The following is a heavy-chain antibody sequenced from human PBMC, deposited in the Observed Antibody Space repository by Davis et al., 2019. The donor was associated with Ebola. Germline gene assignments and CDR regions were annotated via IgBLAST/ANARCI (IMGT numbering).Heavy chain of an antibody. D-gene: IGHD3-10*01. J-gene: IGHJ4*02. Sequence: ASVKVSCKVSGYTLTELSMHWVRQAPGKGLEWMGGFDPEDGETIYAQKFQGRVTMTEDTSTDTAYMELSSLRSEDTAVYYCVTAGVAWFRELSFDYWGQGTLVTVSS. V-gene: IGHV1-24*01. CDR1: GYTLTELS. CDR2: FDPEDGET. CDR3: VTAGVAWFRELSFDY.